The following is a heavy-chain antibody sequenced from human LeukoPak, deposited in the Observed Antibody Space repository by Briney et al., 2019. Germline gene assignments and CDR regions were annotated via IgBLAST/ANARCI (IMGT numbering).Heavy chain of an antibody. CDR2: IYTTDIT. V-gene: IGHV3-53*01. Sequence: GGSLRLSCAASGFSVSDNYMSWVRQAPGKGLEWVSLIYTTDITYYADSVRGRFTISRDNSKNTVSLQMNSLRADDTAVYYCARAEYGNWFDPWGQGTLVTVSS. D-gene: IGHD2-2*01. CDR3: ARAEYGNWFDP. J-gene: IGHJ5*02. CDR1: GFSVSDNY.